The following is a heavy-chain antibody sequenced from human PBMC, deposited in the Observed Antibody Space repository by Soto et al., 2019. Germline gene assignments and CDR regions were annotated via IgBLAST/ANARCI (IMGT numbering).Heavy chain of an antibody. CDR1: GFTFSSYS. Sequence: PVGSLRLSCAASGFTFSSYSMNWVRQAPGKGLEWVSSISSSSSYIYYADSVKGRFTISRDNAKNSLYLQMNSLRAEDTAVYYCARENWNGPHPHWFDPWGQGTLVTVSS. CDR3: ARENWNGPHPHWFDP. CDR2: ISSSSSYI. D-gene: IGHD1-1*01. J-gene: IGHJ5*02. V-gene: IGHV3-21*01.